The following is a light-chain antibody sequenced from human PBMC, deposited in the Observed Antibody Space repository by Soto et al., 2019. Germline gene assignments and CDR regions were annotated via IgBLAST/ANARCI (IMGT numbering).Light chain of an antibody. CDR2: GAS. Sequence: EIVMTQSPATLSVSPGERATLSCRASQSVSSNLAWYQQKPGQAPRLLIYGASTRATGIPARFSGSGSGTGFILTISSPQSEDIAVYYCQQYNNWPWTFGQGTKVEIK. V-gene: IGKV3-15*01. CDR1: QSVSSN. CDR3: QQYNNWPWT. J-gene: IGKJ1*01.